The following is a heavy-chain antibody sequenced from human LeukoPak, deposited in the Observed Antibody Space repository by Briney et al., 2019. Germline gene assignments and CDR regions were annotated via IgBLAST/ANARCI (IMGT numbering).Heavy chain of an antibody. CDR3: AKVNDFWSAFDY. Sequence: GGSLRLSCAASGFTFSSYAMSWVRQAPGKGLEWVSAISGSGGSTYYADSVKGRFTISRDNSKNTLYQQMNSLRAEDTAVYYCAKVNDFWSAFDYWGQGTLVTVSS. CDR2: ISGSGGST. D-gene: IGHD3-3*01. V-gene: IGHV3-23*01. J-gene: IGHJ4*02. CDR1: GFTFSSYA.